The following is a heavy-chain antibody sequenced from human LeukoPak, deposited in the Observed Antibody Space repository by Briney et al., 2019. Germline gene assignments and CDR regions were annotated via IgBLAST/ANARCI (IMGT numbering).Heavy chain of an antibody. V-gene: IGHV3-21*01. Sequence: SGGSLRLSCAASGFTFSSYSMNWVRRAPGKGLEWVSSISSSSSYIYYADSVKGRFTISRDNAKNSLYLQMNSLRAEDTAVYYCARDADADSSGYPDAFDIWGQGTMVTVSS. J-gene: IGHJ3*02. CDR3: ARDADADSSGYPDAFDI. D-gene: IGHD3-22*01. CDR1: GFTFSSYS. CDR2: ISSSSSYI.